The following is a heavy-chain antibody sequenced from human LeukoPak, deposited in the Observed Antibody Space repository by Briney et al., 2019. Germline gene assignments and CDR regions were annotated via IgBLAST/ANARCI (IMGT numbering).Heavy chain of an antibody. V-gene: IGHV1-2*02. CDR3: ARGYGDNYPPHDY. Sequence: GASVKVSCKASGYIFTDYYMHWVRQAPGQGLEWMGWINPNSGGTKYAQRFQGRVTMTRDTSISTAQMELSRLTSDDTTVYYCARGYGDNYPPHDYWGQGTLVTVSS. CDR1: GYIFTDYY. D-gene: IGHD4-23*01. J-gene: IGHJ4*02. CDR2: INPNSGGT.